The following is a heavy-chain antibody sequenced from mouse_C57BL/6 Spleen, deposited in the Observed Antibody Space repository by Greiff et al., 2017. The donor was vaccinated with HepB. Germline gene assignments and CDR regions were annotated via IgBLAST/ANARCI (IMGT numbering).Heavy chain of an antibody. CDR3: ARDYYGSSDWYFDV. Sequence: DVQLVESGPGLVKPSQSLSLTCSVTGYSITSGYYWNWIRQFPGNKLEWMGYISYDGSNNYNPSLKNRISITRDTSKNQFFLKLNSVTTEDTATYYCARDYYGSSDWYFDVWGTGTTVTVSS. CDR2: ISYDGSN. CDR1: GYSITSGYY. D-gene: IGHD1-1*01. V-gene: IGHV3-6*01. J-gene: IGHJ1*03.